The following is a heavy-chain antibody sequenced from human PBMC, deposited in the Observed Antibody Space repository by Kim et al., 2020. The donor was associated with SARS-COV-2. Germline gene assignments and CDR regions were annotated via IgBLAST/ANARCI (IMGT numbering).Heavy chain of an antibody. Sequence: SETLSLTCTVSGGSISSSSYYWGWIRQPPGKGLEWIGSIYYSGSTYYNPSLKSRVTISVDTSKNQFSLKLSSVTAADTAVYYCARQSLHYDYIWGSYRSLYYFDYWGQGTLVTVSS. CDR1: GGSISSSSYY. J-gene: IGHJ4*02. D-gene: IGHD3-16*02. V-gene: IGHV4-39*01. CDR2: IYYSGST. CDR3: ARQSLHYDYIWGSYRSLYYFDY.